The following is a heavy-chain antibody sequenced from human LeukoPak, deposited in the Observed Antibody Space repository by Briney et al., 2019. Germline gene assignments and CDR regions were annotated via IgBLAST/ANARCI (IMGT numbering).Heavy chain of an antibody. CDR2: ISTSDSTI. J-gene: IGHJ3*02. V-gene: IGHV3-48*03. CDR3: ARDPPMSRNAFDI. CDR1: GFIFSSYE. D-gene: IGHD3-10*02. Sequence: TGGSLRLSCAASGFIFSSYEMHWVRQAPGKGLEWVSYISTSDSTIYYADSVKGRFTISRDNAKNSMYLQMNSLRADDTAVYYCARDPPMSRNAFDIWGQGTMVTVSS.